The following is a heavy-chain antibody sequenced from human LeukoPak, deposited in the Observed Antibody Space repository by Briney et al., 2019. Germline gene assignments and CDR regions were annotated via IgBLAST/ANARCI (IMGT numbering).Heavy chain of an antibody. CDR1: GFTVSSNY. CDR2: IYSGGST. Sequence: GGSLRLSCAASGFTVSSNYMSWVRQAPGKGLEWVSVIYSGGSTYYADSVKGRFTISRDNSKNTLYLQMNSLRAEDTAVYYCARVIGRSGYYYFDYWGQGTLVTVTS. CDR3: ARVIGRSGYYYFDY. V-gene: IGHV3-53*01. J-gene: IGHJ4*02. D-gene: IGHD3-22*01.